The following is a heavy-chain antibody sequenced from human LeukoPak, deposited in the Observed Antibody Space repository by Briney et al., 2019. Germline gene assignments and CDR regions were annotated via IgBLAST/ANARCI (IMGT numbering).Heavy chain of an antibody. J-gene: IGHJ4*02. D-gene: IGHD6-19*01. V-gene: IGHV3-23*01. CDR1: GFTFSSYW. Sequence: GGSLRLSCAASGFTFSSYWMHWVRQAPGKGLEWVSAISGSGGSTYYAASVKGRFTISRDNSKNTLYLQMNSLRAEDTAVYYCAKDQRSSGWYVYYFDYWGQGTLVTVSS. CDR2: ISGSGGST. CDR3: AKDQRSSGWYVYYFDY.